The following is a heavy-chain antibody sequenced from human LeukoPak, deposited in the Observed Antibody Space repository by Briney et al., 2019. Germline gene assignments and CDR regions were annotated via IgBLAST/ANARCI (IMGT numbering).Heavy chain of an antibody. Sequence: GGSLRLSCAASGFSFDRYRMYWVRQAPGKGLEWVASISRGGTNIYYADSVKGRFVISRDDSNNSLILQMNSLTAEDSAVYYCARDTHLGYCSSASCSNAVDCWGQGTLVTVSS. V-gene: IGHV3-21*01. CDR2: ISRGGTNI. CDR3: ARDTHLGYCSSASCSNAVDC. CDR1: GFSFDRYR. J-gene: IGHJ4*02. D-gene: IGHD2-2*01.